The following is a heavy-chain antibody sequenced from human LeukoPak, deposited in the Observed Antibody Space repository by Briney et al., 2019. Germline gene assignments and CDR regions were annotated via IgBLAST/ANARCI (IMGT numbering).Heavy chain of an antibody. CDR1: GFTFSSYA. V-gene: IGHV3-23*01. CDR2: ISGSGGST. CDR3: AKERSSSSWYHKADYFDY. Sequence: GGSLRLSCATSGFTFSSYAMSWVRQAPGKGLEWVSAISGSGGSTYYADSVKGRFTISRDNSKNTLYLQMNSLRAEDTAVYYCAKERSSSSWYHKADYFDYWGQGTLVTVSS. D-gene: IGHD6-13*01. J-gene: IGHJ4*02.